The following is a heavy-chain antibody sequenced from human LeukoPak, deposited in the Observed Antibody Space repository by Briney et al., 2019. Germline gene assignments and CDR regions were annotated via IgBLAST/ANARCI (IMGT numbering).Heavy chain of an antibody. J-gene: IGHJ3*02. Sequence: GGSLRLSCAASGFTFSDFHMCWIRQAPGKGLEWVSFSSTSGSTIFYAGSVKGRFTISRDNAKNSLYLQMNSLRAEDTAVYYCARERADALDIWGPGTMVTVSS. CDR1: GFTFSDFH. V-gene: IGHV3-11*01. CDR2: SSTSGSTI. CDR3: ARERADALDI.